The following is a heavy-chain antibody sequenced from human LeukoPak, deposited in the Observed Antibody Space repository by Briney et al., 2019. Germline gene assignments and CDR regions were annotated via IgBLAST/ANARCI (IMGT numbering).Heavy chain of an antibody. CDR3: ARGAEYYAIWRGYAGYSDY. D-gene: IGHD3-3*01. Sequence: PSETLSLTCTVSGYSISNGYYWGWIRQPPGRGLEWVGSISHRGSTYYNPSLRSRITISLDRSKQKFSLKLTSVTAADTAVYFCARGAEYYAIWRGYAGYSDYWGQGISVTVSS. V-gene: IGHV4-38-2*02. CDR2: ISHRGST. CDR1: GYSISNGYY. J-gene: IGHJ4*02.